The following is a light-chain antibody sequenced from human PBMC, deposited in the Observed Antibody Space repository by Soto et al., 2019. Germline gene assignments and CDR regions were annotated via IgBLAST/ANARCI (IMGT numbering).Light chain of an antibody. Sequence: QAVVTQEPSLTVSPGGTATLTCGSSTGAVTSGHYPYWFQQKPGQAPRTLIYDTSNTHSWTPARFSGSLLGGKAALTLSGAQPEDEADYYCLLYYSGGRRVFGGGTKLTVL. V-gene: IGLV7-46*01. CDR1: TGAVTSGHY. CDR3: LLYYSGGRRV. J-gene: IGLJ2*01. CDR2: DTS.